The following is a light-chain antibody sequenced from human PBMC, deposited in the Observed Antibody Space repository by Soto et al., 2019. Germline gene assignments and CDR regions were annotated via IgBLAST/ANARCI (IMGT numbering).Light chain of an antibody. V-gene: IGLV2-23*01. Sequence: QSALTQPASVSGSPGQSITISCTGTRSDVEIYNFVYWYQHHPGKAPKLMIYEASRRPSGVSTRFSGSRSGNTASLTISGLQAEDEADYFCCSYAGSGTYVFGSGTKLTVL. CDR1: RSDVEIYNF. J-gene: IGLJ1*01. CDR3: CSYAGSGTYV. CDR2: EAS.